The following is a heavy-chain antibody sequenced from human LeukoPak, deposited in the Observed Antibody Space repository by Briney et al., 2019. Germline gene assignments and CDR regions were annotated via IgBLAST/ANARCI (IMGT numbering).Heavy chain of an antibody. Sequence: SETLSLTRTVSGGSISSYYWRWIRQPPGKGLEWIGYIYYSGSTNYNPSLKSRVTISVDTSKNQFSLKLSSVTAADTAAYYCARDYKALWFDPWGQGTLVTVSS. CDR3: ARDYKALWFDP. V-gene: IGHV4-59*01. CDR2: IYYSGST. D-gene: IGHD3-10*01. J-gene: IGHJ5*02. CDR1: GGSISSYY.